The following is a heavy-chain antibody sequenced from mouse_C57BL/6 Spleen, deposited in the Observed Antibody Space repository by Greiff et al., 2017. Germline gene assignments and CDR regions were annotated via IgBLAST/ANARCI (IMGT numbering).Heavy chain of an antibody. CDR2: IWSDGST. D-gene: IGHD2-4*01. V-gene: IGHV2-6*02. CDR1: GFSLTSYG. Sequence: VQLVESGPGLVAPSQSLSITCTVSGFSLTSYGVHWVRQPPGTGLEWLVVIWSDGSTTYNSALKSRLSISKDNSKSQVFLKMNSLQTDDTAMYYCARKGDYDYAGNAMDYWGQGTSVTVSS. J-gene: IGHJ4*01. CDR3: ARKGDYDYAGNAMDY.